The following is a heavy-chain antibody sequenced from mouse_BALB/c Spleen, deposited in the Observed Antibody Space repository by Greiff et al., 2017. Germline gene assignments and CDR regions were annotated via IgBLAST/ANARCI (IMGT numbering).Heavy chain of an antibody. CDR2: INPSNGRT. CDR1: GYTFTSYW. CDR3: ARSTGQFDY. J-gene: IGHJ2*01. D-gene: IGHD4-1*02. Sequence: QQSCKASGYTFTSYWMHWVKQRPGQGLEWIGEINPSNGRTNYNEKFKSKATLTVDKSSSTAYMQLSSLTSEDSAVYYCARSTGQFDYWGQGTTLTVSS. V-gene: IGHV1S81*02.